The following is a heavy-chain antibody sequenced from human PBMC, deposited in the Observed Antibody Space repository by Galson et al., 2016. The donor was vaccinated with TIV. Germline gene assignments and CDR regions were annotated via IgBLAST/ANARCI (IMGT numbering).Heavy chain of an antibody. CDR1: GDSVSSDSAA. CDR2: TYYRSRWYY. J-gene: IGHJ3*01. D-gene: IGHD3-10*01. V-gene: IGHV6-1*01. Sequence: CAISGDSVSSDSAAWNWVRQSPSRGLEWLRRTYYRSRWYYDYKVSVKSRITINPDTSKNQFSLQLNSVTPEDTAVYYCARAAGRNGATCHATCESFDFWGQGTKVTVSS. CDR3: ARAAGRNGATCHATCESFDF.